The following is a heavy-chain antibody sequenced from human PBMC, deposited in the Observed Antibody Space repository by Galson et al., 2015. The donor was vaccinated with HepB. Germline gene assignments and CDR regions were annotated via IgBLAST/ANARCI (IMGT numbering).Heavy chain of an antibody. J-gene: IGHJ3*02. Sequence: SLKLSCEASGFTFSSYAMSWVRQAPGQGLEWVGGIISIFSTAYYADKVQGRVTITADKSKSTSYMELSSLRSEDTAVYYCARARRGVLEDRGYSGGDCYDAFDIWGQGTMVTVSS. V-gene: IGHV1-69*06. D-gene: IGHD2-21*01. CDR1: GFTFSSYA. CDR3: ARARRGVLEDRGYSGGDCYDAFDI. CDR2: IISIFSTA.